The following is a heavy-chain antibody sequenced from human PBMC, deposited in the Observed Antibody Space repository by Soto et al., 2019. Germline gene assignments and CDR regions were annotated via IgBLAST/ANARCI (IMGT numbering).Heavy chain of an antibody. CDR1: ADTFSSYA. D-gene: IGHD3-22*01. V-gene: IGHV1-69*01. CDR2: IIPMFGTA. Sequence: QVQLVQSGAEVKKPGSSVKVSCKASADTFSSYAINWVRQAPGQGLEWMGGIIPMFGTANYAQKLKGRVTITAGESTSTVYMELSSLRSEDTAVYYCARVGPAHYYDSSGYYSPLDYWGQGTLVTVSS. J-gene: IGHJ4*02. CDR3: ARVGPAHYYDSSGYYSPLDY.